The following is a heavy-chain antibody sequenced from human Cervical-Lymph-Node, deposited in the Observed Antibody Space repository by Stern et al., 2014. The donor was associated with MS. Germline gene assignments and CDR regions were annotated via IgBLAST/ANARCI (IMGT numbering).Heavy chain of an antibody. D-gene: IGHD6-19*01. V-gene: IGHV3-33*03. CDR3: VAYASGDNINH. J-gene: IGHJ5*02. CDR2: IWYDGSND. Sequence: VQLVESGGGVVQPGRSLRLSCAASGLTFSRNGMHWVRQAPGKGLEWAAVIWYDGSNDKYVDSVKGRFTISRDNSKNTLYLQMNSLRVEDTAVYYCVAYASGDNINHWGQGTLVTVSS. CDR1: GLTFSRNG.